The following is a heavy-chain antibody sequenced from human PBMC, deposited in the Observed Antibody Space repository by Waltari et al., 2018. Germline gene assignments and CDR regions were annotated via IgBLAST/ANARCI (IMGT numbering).Heavy chain of an antibody. J-gene: IGHJ4*02. D-gene: IGHD2-8*01. CDR2: FDPEDGET. Sequence: QEQLVTAGAEVKKPGASVKVPRKGSGYTLTEFIIPWVRQAPGKGLEWMGGFDPEDGETIYAQKFQGRVTMTEDTSTDTAYMELSSLRSEDTAVYYCATRRDGYKWYYFDYWGQGTLVTVSS. V-gene: IGHV1-24*01. CDR3: ATRRDGYKWYYFDY. CDR1: GYTLTEFI.